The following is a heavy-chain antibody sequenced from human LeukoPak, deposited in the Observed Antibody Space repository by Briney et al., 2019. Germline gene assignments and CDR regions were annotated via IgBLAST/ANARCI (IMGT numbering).Heavy chain of an antibody. J-gene: IGHJ4*02. CDR3: ARDPFMTTGWGIDY. CDR2: ISGSGNSI. Sequence: GGSLRLSCASSGFTFSDEYMNWIRQAPGKGLEWVSYISGSGNSIYYADSVKGRFTISRDNARNSLYLQMNSLRVEDTAVYYCARDPFMTTGWGIDYWGQGTLVTVSS. CDR1: GFTFSDEY. V-gene: IGHV3-11*01. D-gene: IGHD4-17*01.